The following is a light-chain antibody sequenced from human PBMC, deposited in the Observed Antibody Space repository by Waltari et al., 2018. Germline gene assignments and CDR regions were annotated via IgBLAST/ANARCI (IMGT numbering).Light chain of an antibody. Sequence: SVLTPAPSVSGTPGQRVTVSCSGSSSNIGSKYVYWYQHLPGTAPNLIIYRYNQRPSAVPDRFSGSKSGTSASVAISGLRSEDEAEYYCAAWDDSLSPNVVFGGGTKLTVL. CDR1: SSNIGSKY. CDR3: AAWDDSLSPNVV. CDR2: RYN. V-gene: IGLV1-47*01. J-gene: IGLJ2*01.